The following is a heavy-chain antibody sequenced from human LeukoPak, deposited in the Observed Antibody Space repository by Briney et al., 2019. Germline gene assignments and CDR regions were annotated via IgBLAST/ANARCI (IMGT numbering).Heavy chain of an antibody. Sequence: PGGSLRLSCAASGFTFSDYYMSWIRHAPGQGREGVSYICSSGSTIYYADSVKGRFTISRDNAKSSLYLQMNSLRAEDTAVYYCARARRSGWLMYYFDYWGQGTLVTVSS. J-gene: IGHJ4*02. CDR1: GFTFSDYY. CDR3: ARARRSGWLMYYFDY. D-gene: IGHD6-19*01. CDR2: ICSSGSTI. V-gene: IGHV3-11*04.